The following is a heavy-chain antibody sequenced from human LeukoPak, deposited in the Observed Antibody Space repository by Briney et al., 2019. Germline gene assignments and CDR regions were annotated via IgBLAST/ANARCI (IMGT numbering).Heavy chain of an antibody. V-gene: IGHV3-23*01. CDR3: AKDFYDYVWGSYRYYYYYYMDV. D-gene: IGHD3-16*02. CDR1: GFTFSSYA. J-gene: IGHJ6*03. Sequence: GGSLRLSCAASGFTFSSYAMSWVRQAPGKGLEWVSAISGSGGCTYYADSVKGRFTISRDNSKNTLYLQMNSLRAEDTAVYYCAKDFYDYVWGSYRYYYYYYMDVWGKGTTVTVSS. CDR2: ISGSGGCT.